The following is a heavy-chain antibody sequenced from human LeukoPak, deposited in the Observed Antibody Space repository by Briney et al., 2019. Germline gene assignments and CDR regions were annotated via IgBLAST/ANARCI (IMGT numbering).Heavy chain of an antibody. CDR2: IYYSGST. CDR1: GDSISSGGYY. CDR3: ARGGDSKHLVN. Sequence: PSETLSLTCTVSGDSISSGGYYWSWIRQLPGKGLEWIGYIYYSGSTNYNPSLKSRVTISVDTSKNQFSLNLSSVTAADTAVYYCARGGDSKHLVNWGQGTLVTVSS. D-gene: IGHD3-3*02. V-gene: IGHV4-61*08. J-gene: IGHJ4*02.